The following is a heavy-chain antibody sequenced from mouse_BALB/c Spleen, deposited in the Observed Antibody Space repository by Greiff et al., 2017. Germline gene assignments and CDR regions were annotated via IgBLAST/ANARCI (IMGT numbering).Heavy chain of an antibody. CDR1: GFTFSSYG. Sequence: DVMLVESGGDLVKPGGSLKLSCAASGFTFSSYGMSWVRQTPDKRLEWVATISSGGSYTYYPDSVKGRFTISRDNAKNTLYLQMSRLKSEDTAMYYCARLGDYAWFAYWGQGTLVTVSA. D-gene: IGHD2-4*01. J-gene: IGHJ3*01. V-gene: IGHV5-6*02. CDR3: ARLGDYAWFAY. CDR2: ISSGGSYT.